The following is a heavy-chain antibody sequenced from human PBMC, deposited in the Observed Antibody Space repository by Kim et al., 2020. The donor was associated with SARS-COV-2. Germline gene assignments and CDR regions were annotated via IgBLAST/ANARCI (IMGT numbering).Heavy chain of an antibody. D-gene: IGHD3-22*01. Sequence: SETLSLTCTVSGGSISSSSYYWGWIRQPPGKGLEWIGSIYYSGSTYYNPSLKSRVTISVDTSKNQFSLKLSSVTAADTAVYYCARQFNGEDDSSGYYYEHDYWGQGTLVTVSS. CDR1: GGSISSSSYY. CDR3: ARQFNGEDDSSGYYYEHDY. V-gene: IGHV4-39*01. J-gene: IGHJ4*02. CDR2: IYYSGST.